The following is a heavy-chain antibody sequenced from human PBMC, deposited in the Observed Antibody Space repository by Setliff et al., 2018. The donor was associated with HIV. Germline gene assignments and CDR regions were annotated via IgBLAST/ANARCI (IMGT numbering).Heavy chain of an antibody. D-gene: IGHD1-7*01. CDR2: MNPDSGNT. CDR1: GYTFTSFD. J-gene: IGHJ4*02. CDR3: TTDHITGTSLDH. V-gene: IGHV1-8*02. Sequence: GASVKVSCKTSGYTFTSFDINWVRQATGQGLEWMGWMNPDSGNTGYAQKFQGRVTMTRKTSTSTAFMELISLRSEDTAVYYCTTDHITGTSLDHWGQGTLVTVSS.